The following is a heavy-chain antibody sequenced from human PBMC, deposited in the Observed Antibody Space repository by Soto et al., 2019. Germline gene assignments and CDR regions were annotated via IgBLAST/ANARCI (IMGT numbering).Heavy chain of an antibody. J-gene: IGHJ5*02. CDR1: GYAFSTYG. Sequence: QVQLVQSGAEVKQPGASVKVSCEASGYAFSTYGISWVRQAPGQGLEWMGWVSGYTGNRNYAQKFQDRVTMTTDTCTSKANMELRSISSDDTAVYFCAKGAAAVWFDPWGQGTLVTVSS. CDR2: VSGYTGNR. V-gene: IGHV1-18*01. D-gene: IGHD6-13*01. CDR3: AKGAAAVWFDP.